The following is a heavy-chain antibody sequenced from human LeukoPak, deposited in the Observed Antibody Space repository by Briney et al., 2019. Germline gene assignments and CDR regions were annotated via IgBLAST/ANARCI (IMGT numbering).Heavy chain of an antibody. CDR3: ARDDVTIAAADY. V-gene: IGHV4-59*12. J-gene: IGHJ4*02. D-gene: IGHD6-13*01. CDR2: IYYSGST. CDR1: GGSISSYY. Sequence: SETLSLTCTVSGGSISSYYWSWIRQPPGKGLEWIGYIYYSGSTYYNPSLKSRVTISVDTSKNQFSLKLSSVTAADTAVYYCARDDVTIAAADYWGQGTLVTVSS.